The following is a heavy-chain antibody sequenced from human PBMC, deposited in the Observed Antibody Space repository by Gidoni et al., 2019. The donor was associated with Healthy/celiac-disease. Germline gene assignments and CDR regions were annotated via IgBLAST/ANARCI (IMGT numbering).Heavy chain of an antibody. CDR2: INHSGST. V-gene: IGHV4-34*01. CDR1: ASFSGYY. J-gene: IGHJ5*02. D-gene: IGHD3-9*01. Sequence: ASFSGYYWSWIRQPPGKGLEWIGEINHSGSTNYNPSLKSRVTISVDTSKNQFSLKLSSVTAADTAVYYCARTLRYFDWFSHWGQGTLVTVSS. CDR3: ARTLRYFDWFSH.